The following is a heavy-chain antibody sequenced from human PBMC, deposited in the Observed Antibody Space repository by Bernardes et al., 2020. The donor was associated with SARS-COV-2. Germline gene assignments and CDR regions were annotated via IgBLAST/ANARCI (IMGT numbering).Heavy chain of an antibody. D-gene: IGHD3-16*01. CDR3: ARDLVTGGVTVGMDV. CDR1: GVDVSDSY. CDR2: LYSGGSS. V-gene: IGHV3-53*01. J-gene: IGHJ6*02. Sequence: GGSLRLSCVVSGVDVSDSYMNWVRQAPGKGLEWVSVLYSGGSSYVTDSVKGRFSISRDNSRNTVYLQMNSLRVEDTAVYYCARDLVTGGVTVGMDVWGQGTTVTVTS.